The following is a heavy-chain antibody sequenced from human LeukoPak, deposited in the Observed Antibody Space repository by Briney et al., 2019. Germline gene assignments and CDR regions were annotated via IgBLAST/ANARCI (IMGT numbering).Heavy chain of an antibody. V-gene: IGHV3-13*01. CDR3: ARATWSGYFDY. Sequence: GGSLRLSCAASGFTFSSYDMHWVRQATGKGLEWVSAIGTAGDTYYPGSVKGRFTISRENAKNSLYLQMNSLRAGDTAVYYCARATWSGYFDYWGQGTLVNVSS. J-gene: IGHJ4*02. CDR2: IGTAGDT. CDR1: GFTFSSYD. D-gene: IGHD3-3*01.